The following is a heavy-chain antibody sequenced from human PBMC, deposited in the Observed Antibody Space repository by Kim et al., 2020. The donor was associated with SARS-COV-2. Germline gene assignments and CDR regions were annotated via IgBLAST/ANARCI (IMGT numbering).Heavy chain of an antibody. CDR2: ISSSSSYI. CDR1: GFTFSSYS. V-gene: IGHV3-21*01. CDR3: ARVEGDNYYDYVMDV. D-gene: IGHD3-10*01. J-gene: IGHJ6*02. Sequence: GGSLRLSCAASGFTFSSYSMNWVRQAPGKGLEWVSSISSSSSYIYYADSVKGRVTISRDNAKNSLYLQMNSLRAEDTAVYYCARVEGDNYYDYVMDVWGQGTTVTVSS.